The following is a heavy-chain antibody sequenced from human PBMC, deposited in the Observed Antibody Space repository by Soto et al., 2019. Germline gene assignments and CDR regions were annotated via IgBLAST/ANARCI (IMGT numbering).Heavy chain of an antibody. V-gene: IGHV1-2*04. Sequence: ASVKVSCQDCGYTFTCDYMHWVRQAPGQGREWMGWINTNSGGTNYAQKFQGWVTMTRDTSISTAYMELSRLRCDDNAVYYCARARRTIFGVVIPYYYSGMDVWGQGTTVTGSS. D-gene: IGHD3-3*01. J-gene: IGHJ6*02. CDR2: INTNSGGT. CDR3: ARARRTIFGVVIPYYYSGMDV. CDR1: GYTFTCDY.